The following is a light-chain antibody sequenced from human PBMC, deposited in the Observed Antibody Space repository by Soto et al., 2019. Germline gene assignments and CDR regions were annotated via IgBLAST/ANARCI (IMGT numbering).Light chain of an antibody. CDR1: QGIRNY. Sequence: DIQMTQSPSSLSASVGDRVTITCRASQGIRNYLAWYQQKPGKVPKLLISAASTLQSGVPVRFSGSGSGTEFILTISSLQTEDVATYYCQKYNSPSHTFGGGTKVEIK. V-gene: IGKV1-27*01. J-gene: IGKJ4*01. CDR2: AAS. CDR3: QKYNSPSHT.